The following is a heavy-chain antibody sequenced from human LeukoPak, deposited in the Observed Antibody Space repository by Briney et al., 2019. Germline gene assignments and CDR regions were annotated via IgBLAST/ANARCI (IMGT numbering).Heavy chain of an antibody. CDR3: ARAVKYRSGPLTDLLPYYFDY. CDR2: INTGNGNT. Sequence: ASVKVSCKASGYTFTNYAMHWVRQAPGQRLEWMGWINTGNGNTKYSQEFQGRITITRDTSANTAYMELSSLRSEDMAVYYCARAVKYRSGPLTDLLPYYFDYWGQGTPVTVSS. J-gene: IGHJ4*02. CDR1: GYTFTNYA. D-gene: IGHD6-19*01. V-gene: IGHV1-3*03.